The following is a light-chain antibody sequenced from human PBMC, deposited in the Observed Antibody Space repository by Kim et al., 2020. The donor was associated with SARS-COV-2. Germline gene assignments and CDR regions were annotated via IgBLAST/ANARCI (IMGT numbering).Light chain of an antibody. V-gene: IGLV3-1*01. CDR2: QDS. Sequence: YELTQPPSVSVSPGQTASITCSGDKLGDKYACWYQQKPGQSPVLVIYQDSKRPSGIPERFSGSNSGNTATLTISGTQAMDEADYYCQAWDSSVVFGGGT. CDR3: QAWDSSVV. J-gene: IGLJ2*01. CDR1: KLGDKY.